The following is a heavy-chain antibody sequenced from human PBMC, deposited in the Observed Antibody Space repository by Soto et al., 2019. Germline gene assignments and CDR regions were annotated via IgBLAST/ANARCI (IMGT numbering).Heavy chain of an antibody. CDR1: GFTFSSYSMN. V-gene: IGHV4-59*05. CDR2: IYYSGST. CDR3: ARGRGYSYGLLDY. J-gene: IGHJ4*02. Sequence: GSLRLSCAASGFTFSSYSMNWVRQAPGKGLEWIGSIYYSGSTYYNPSLKSRVTISVDTSKNQFSLRLSSVTAADTAVYYCARGRGYSYGLLDYWGQGTLVTVSS. D-gene: IGHD5-18*01.